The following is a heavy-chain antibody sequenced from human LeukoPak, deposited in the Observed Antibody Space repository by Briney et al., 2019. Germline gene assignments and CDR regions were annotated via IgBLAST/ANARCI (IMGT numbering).Heavy chain of an antibody. Sequence: NTSETLSLTCTVSGGSMSSYYWSWIRQPPGKGLEWIGYIYYSGSTKYNPSLKSRVPISVDTSKNQSSLKLSSVTAADTAVYYCARGARAGYNLDPFDYWGQGTLVTVSS. V-gene: IGHV4-59*08. J-gene: IGHJ4*02. CDR2: IYYSGST. D-gene: IGHD5-24*01. CDR1: GGSMSSYY. CDR3: ARGARAGYNLDPFDY.